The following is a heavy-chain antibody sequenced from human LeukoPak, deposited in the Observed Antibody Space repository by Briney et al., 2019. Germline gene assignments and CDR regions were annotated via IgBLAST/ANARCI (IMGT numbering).Heavy chain of an antibody. Sequence: SETLSLTCTVSGGSISSSSYYWGWIRQPPGKGLEWIGSIYYSGSTYYNPSLKSRVTISVDTSKNQFSLKLSSVTAADTAVYYCARHQLNSSSWYLDYFDYWGQGTLVTVSS. CDR3: ARHQLNSSSWYLDYFDY. CDR1: GGSISSSSYY. J-gene: IGHJ4*02. D-gene: IGHD6-13*01. CDR2: IYYSGST. V-gene: IGHV4-39*01.